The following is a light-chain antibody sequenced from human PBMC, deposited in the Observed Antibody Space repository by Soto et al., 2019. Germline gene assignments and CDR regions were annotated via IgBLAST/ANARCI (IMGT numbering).Light chain of an antibody. CDR2: DAS. Sequence: IRMTQSPSTLSTSIGDRVTITCRASQSISSWLAWYQQKPGKAPKFLIYDASTLESGVPSRFSGSGFGTEFSLTISSLQPDDFGSYYCQHMRTFGQGNKGDIK. CDR1: QSISSW. J-gene: IGKJ1*01. V-gene: IGKV1-5*01. CDR3: QHMRT.